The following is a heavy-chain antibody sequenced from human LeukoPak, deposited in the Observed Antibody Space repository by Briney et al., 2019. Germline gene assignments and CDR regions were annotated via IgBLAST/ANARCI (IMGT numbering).Heavy chain of an antibody. CDR1: GGSISSYY. Sequence: SETLSLTCTVSGGSISSYYWSWIRQPPGKGLEWIGYIYYSGSTNYNPSLKSRVTISVDTSKNQFSLKLSSVTAADTAVYYCARDRGIAVGEIDYWGQGTLVTVSS. D-gene: IGHD6-19*01. V-gene: IGHV4-59*01. J-gene: IGHJ4*02. CDR3: ARDRGIAVGEIDY. CDR2: IYYSGST.